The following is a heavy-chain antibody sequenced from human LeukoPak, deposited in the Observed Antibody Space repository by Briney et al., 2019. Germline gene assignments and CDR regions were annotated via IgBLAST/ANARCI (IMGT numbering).Heavy chain of an antibody. CDR3: ASTHNWFDP. CDR1: GGSISSYY. J-gene: IGHJ5*02. Sequence: KTSETLSLTCTVSGGSISSYYWSWIRHPPGKGLEWIGYIYYSGSTNYNPSLKSRVTISVDTSKNQFSLKLRSVTAADTAVYYCASTHNWFDPWGQGTLVTVSS. V-gene: IGHV4-59*01. CDR2: IYYSGST.